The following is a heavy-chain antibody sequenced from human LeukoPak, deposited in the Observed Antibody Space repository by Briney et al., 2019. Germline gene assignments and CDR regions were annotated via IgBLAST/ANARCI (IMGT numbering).Heavy chain of an antibody. D-gene: IGHD2-2*01. Sequence: GGSLRLSCAASGFTFSSYAMSWVRQAPGKGLEWVSAISGSGGSTYYADSVKGRFTISRDNSKNTLYLQMKSLRAEDTAVYRCAGGGRIVVVPAALSVWGQGTLVTVSS. CDR3: AGGGRIVVVPAALSV. CDR1: GFTFSSYA. V-gene: IGHV3-23*01. CDR2: ISGSGGST. J-gene: IGHJ4*02.